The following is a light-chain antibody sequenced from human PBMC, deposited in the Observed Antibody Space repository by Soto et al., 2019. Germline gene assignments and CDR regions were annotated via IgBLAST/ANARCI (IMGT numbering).Light chain of an antibody. V-gene: IGKV1-39*01. CDR1: QSIGRW. CDR3: QQSYSSPPT. Sequence: DIQMTQSPSTLSAFVGDRVTITCRASQSIGRWLAWYQQKPGKAPKLLIFAASSLQSGVPSRFSGSRSGPDFTLTISSLQPEDFATYYCQQSYSSPPTFGQGTKVDIK. J-gene: IGKJ1*01. CDR2: AAS.